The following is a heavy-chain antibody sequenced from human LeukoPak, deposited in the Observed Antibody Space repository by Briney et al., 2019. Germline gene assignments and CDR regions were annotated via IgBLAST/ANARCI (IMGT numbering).Heavy chain of an antibody. CDR2: ISGYTGNT. V-gene: IGHV1-18*01. J-gene: IGHJ4*02. CDR3: TRDRYSSSWYDY. Sequence: VASVKVSCKTSGYTFTNYGIGWVRQAPGHGLEWMGWISGYTGNTAYAQKFQGRVTMTTETSTSTAYMDLRSLRSDDTAVYYCTRDRYSSSWYDYWGQGTLVTVSS. D-gene: IGHD6-13*01. CDR1: GYTFTNYG.